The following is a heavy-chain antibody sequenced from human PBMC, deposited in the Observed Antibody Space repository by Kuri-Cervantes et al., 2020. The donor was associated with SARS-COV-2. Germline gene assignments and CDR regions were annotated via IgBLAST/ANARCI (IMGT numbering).Heavy chain of an antibody. J-gene: IGHJ6*02. Sequence: GESLKISCAASGFTFRSYAMTWVRQAPGKGLEWVSVISGSGETIHYADSVQGRFTISRDNSKKMLNLQMKSLRAEDTATYYCALEIMSFFGMDVWGQGTTVTVSS. V-gene: IGHV3-23*01. CDR2: ISGSGETI. CDR3: ALEIMSFFGMDV. CDR1: GFTFRSYA. D-gene: IGHD2-8*01.